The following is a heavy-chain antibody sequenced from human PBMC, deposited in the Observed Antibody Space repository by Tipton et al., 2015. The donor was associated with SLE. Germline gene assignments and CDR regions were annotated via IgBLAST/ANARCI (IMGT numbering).Heavy chain of an antibody. CDR3: ARGISYGDWFDF. CDR1: GGSISSFY. V-gene: IGHV4-4*07. Sequence: LRLSCTVSGGSISSFYWSWIRQPAGKGLEWIGRIYTSGSTNYNPSLKSRVIISVDTSKNQFSLKLSSVTAADTAVYYCARGISYGDWFDFWGQGTLVTVSS. D-gene: IGHD4-17*01. CDR2: IYTSGST. J-gene: IGHJ4*02.